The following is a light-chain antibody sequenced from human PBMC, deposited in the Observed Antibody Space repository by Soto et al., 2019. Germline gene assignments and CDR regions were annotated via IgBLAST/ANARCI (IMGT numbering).Light chain of an antibody. CDR1: QDIHNY. CDR2: AAS. J-gene: IGKJ1*01. Sequence: AVLLTQSPSSFSASTGDRATITCRASQDIHNYLAWYQQVPGKAPKLLLYAASILQTGVPSRFSGSASGPDCTLTIDGLQSEDFATYFCQHYYNYPLTFGQGTTVE. CDR3: QHYYNYPLT. V-gene: IGKV1-8*01.